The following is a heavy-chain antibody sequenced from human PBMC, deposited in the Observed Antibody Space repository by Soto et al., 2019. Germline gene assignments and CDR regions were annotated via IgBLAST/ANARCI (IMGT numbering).Heavy chain of an antibody. J-gene: IGHJ3*02. CDR2: IHYSGST. CDR1: GGSISSYY. CDR3: ARADRTSDWLNACDI. D-gene: IGHD3-9*01. V-gene: IGHV4-59*01. Sequence: QVQLQESGPGLVKPSETLSLTCTVSGGSISSYYWSWIRQPPGKGLEWIAYIHYSGSTDYNPSLKSRVTISGDTAKGQFSLKLSSVTAADTAVYYCARADRTSDWLNACDIWGQGTMVTVSS.